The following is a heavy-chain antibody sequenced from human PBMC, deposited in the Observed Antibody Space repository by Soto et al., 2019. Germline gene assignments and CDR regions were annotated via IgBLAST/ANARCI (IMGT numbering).Heavy chain of an antibody. CDR3: ARERDSFDD. D-gene: IGHD2-15*01. Sequence: GGSLRLSCAASGFTFSSYAMHWVRQAPGKGLEWVAFISYDGSDKFYADSVKGRFTISRGNSKNTLYLQMNSLRAEDTAVYYCARERDSFDDWGQGTLVTVSS. CDR1: GFTFSSYA. J-gene: IGHJ4*02. V-gene: IGHV3-30-3*01. CDR2: ISYDGSDK.